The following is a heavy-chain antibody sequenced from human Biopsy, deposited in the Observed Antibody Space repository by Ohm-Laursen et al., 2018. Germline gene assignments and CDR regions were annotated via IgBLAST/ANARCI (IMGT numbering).Heavy chain of an antibody. D-gene: IGHD1-1*01. CDR3: ARETPTGIPFNWFDP. CDR2: TYYRTKWFT. CDR1: GDRISNNDAA. V-gene: IGHV6-1*01. Sequence: QTLSLTCATSGDRISNNDAAWNWIRQSPSRGLEWLGRTYYRTKWFTDSAVFVKSRITITPDTYKNQFSLQLKSVTPEDMAVYYCARETPTGIPFNWFDPWGQGFLVTVSS. J-gene: IGHJ5*02.